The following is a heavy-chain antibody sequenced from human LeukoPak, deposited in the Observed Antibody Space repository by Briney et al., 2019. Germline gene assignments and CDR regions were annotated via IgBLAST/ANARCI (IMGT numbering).Heavy chain of an antibody. Sequence: GGFLRLSCAASKFTFSSYGMIWVRQARGKGLEWVSTISGSGGSTYYADSVKGRFTISRDNSKNTLYLQMNSLRAEDTAVYYCAKGGLVHPLHIWGQGTMVTVSS. V-gene: IGHV3-23*01. CDR1: KFTFSSYG. CDR2: ISGSGGST. CDR3: AKGGLVHPLHI. D-gene: IGHD3/OR15-3a*01. J-gene: IGHJ3*02.